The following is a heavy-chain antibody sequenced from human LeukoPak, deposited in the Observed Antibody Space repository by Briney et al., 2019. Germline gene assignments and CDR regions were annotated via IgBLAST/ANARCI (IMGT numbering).Heavy chain of an antibody. D-gene: IGHD3-22*01. J-gene: IGHJ4*02. CDR2: IYYSGST. V-gene: IGHV4-59*01. CDR3: ARDISYYYDSSGLLSDY. CDR1: GGSISSYY. Sequence: PSETLSLTCTVSGGSISSYYWSWIRQPPGKGLEWIGYIYYSGSTNYNPSLKSRVTISVDTSKNQFSLKLSSVTAADTAVYYCARDISYYYDSSGLLSDYWGQGTLVTVSS.